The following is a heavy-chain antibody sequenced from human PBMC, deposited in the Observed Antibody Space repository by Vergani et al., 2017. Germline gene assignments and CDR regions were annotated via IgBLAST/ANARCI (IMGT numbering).Heavy chain of an antibody. J-gene: IGHJ4*02. CDR1: GFTFSSYA. V-gene: IGHV3-30-3*01. Sequence: QVQLVESGGGVVQPGRSLRLSCAASGFTFSSYAMHWVRQAPGKGLEWVAVISYDGSNKYYADSVKGRFTISRDNSKNTLYLQMNSLRAEDTAVYYCARRRTFDYWGQGTLVTVSS. CDR3: ARRRTFDY. CDR2: ISYDGSNK.